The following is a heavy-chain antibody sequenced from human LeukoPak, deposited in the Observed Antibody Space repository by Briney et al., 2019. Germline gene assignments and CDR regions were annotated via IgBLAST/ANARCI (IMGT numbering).Heavy chain of an antibody. D-gene: IGHD3-3*01. J-gene: IGHJ6*03. Sequence: SETLSLTCTVSGGSISSSSYYWGWIRQPPGKGLEWIGSIYYSGSTYYNPSLKSRVTISVDTSKNQFSLKLSSVTAADTAVYYCATTGKGVLRFLEWLPPYYYYMDVWGKGTTVTVSS. CDR1: GGSISSSSYY. CDR3: ATTGKGVLRFLEWLPPYYYYMDV. V-gene: IGHV4-39*01. CDR2: IYYSGST.